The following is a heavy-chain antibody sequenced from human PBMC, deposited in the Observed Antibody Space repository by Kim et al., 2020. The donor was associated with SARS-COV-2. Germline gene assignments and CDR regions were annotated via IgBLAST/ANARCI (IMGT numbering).Heavy chain of an antibody. Sequence: GGSLRLSCAASGFTFSSYGMHWVRQAPGKGLEWVAVIWYDGSNKYYADSVKGRFTISRDNSKNTLYLQMNSLRAEDTAVYYCAKDVQDIVEVVAAPSYYYYYGMDVWGQGTTVTVSS. V-gene: IGHV3-33*06. D-gene: IGHD2-15*01. CDR2: IWYDGSNK. J-gene: IGHJ6*02. CDR3: AKDVQDIVEVVAAPSYYYYYGMDV. CDR1: GFTFSSYG.